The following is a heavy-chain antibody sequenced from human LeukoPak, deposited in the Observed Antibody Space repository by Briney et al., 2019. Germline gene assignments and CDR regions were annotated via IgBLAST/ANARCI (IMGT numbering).Heavy chain of an antibody. J-gene: IGHJ4*02. D-gene: IGHD1-26*01. CDR1: GNYW. CDR2: INGDGSWT. CDR3: AKVRGSYPDYFDY. V-gene: IGHV3-74*01. Sequence: PGGSLRLSCAASGNYWMHWVRQAPGKGLVWVSHINGDGSWTTYADSAKGRFTISKDNAKNTVYLQMNSLRAEDTAVYYCAKVRGSYPDYFDYWGQGTLVTVSS.